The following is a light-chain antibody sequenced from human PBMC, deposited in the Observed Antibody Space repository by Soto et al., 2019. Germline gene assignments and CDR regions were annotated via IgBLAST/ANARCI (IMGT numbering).Light chain of an antibody. V-gene: IGKV3-15*01. Sequence: EKVMTQSPATVSVSPGERATLSCRASESVKSRVAWYQQKPGQAPRLLIYDAFTMVIGIPARFSGSASGTEFTLTISNLQSEDFAVYYCQQYDDWPLTLGGGTKVEIK. CDR1: ESVKSR. J-gene: IGKJ4*01. CDR3: QQYDDWPLT. CDR2: DAF.